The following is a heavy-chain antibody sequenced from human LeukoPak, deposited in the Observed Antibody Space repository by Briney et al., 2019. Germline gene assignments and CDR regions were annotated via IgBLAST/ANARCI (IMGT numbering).Heavy chain of an antibody. D-gene: IGHD4-17*01. CDR2: IKQDGSEK. CDR1: GFTFSSYW. V-gene: IGHV3-7*01. Sequence: GGSLRLSCAASGFTFSSYWMIWVRQAPGRGLEWVANIKQDGSEKYCVDSVKGRFTISRDNAKNSLYLQMNSLRAEDTAVYYCARDAGDYSFDYWGQGTLVTVSS. CDR3: ARDAGDYSFDY. J-gene: IGHJ4*02.